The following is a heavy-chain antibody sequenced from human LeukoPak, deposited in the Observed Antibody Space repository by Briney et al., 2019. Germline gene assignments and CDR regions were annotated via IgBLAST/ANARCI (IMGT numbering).Heavy chain of an antibody. CDR3: AELGITMIGGV. V-gene: IGHV3-48*03. Sequence: GGSLRLSCAASRFTFSSYGMHWVRQAPGKGLEWVSYISSSGSTIYYADSVKGRFTISRDNAKNSLYLQMNSLRAEDTAVYYCAELGITMIGGVWGKGTTVTISS. J-gene: IGHJ6*04. CDR2: ISSSGSTI. D-gene: IGHD3-10*02. CDR1: RFTFSSYG.